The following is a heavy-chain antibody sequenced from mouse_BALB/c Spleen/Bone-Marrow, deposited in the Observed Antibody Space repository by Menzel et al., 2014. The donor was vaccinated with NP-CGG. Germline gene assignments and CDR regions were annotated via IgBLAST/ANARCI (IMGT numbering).Heavy chain of an antibody. CDR3: ARVYGWYFDV. D-gene: IGHD1-1*01. V-gene: IGHV5-6-3*01. CDR2: INNNGGST. CDR1: GFTFSSYG. Sequence: VKVVESGGGLVQPGGSLKLSCVASGFTFSSYGMSWVRQTPDKRLELVATINNNGGSTYYPDSVKGQFTISRDNAKNTLYRQMSSLKSEDTAMYYCARVYGWYFDVWGAGTTVTVSS. J-gene: IGHJ1*01.